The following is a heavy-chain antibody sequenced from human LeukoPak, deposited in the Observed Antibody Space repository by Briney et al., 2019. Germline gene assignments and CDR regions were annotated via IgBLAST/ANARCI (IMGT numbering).Heavy chain of an antibody. J-gene: IGHJ4*02. Sequence: SETLSLTCTVSGGSISSDDYYWSWSRQPPGKGLEWIGFIYYSGSTYYNPSLKSRVTISVDTSKNQFSLKLSSVTAADTAVYYCARGGGILWFGELSRPGPLDYWGQGTLVTVSS. CDR1: GGSISSDDYY. CDR2: IYYSGST. CDR3: ARGGGILWFGELSRPGPLDY. V-gene: IGHV4-30-4*01. D-gene: IGHD3-10*01.